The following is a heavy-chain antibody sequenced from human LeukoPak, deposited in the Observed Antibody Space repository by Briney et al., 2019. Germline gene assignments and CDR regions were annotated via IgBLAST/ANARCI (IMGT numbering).Heavy chain of an antibody. Sequence: GASVKVSCKASGYTFTSYYMHWVRQAPGQGLEWMGIINPSGGSTSYAQKFQGRVTMTRDTSTSTVYMELSSLRSEDTAVYYCARVLRLVGATNEDYFDYWGQGTLVTVSS. CDR2: INPSGGST. V-gene: IGHV1-46*01. CDR1: GYTFTSYY. CDR3: ARVLRLVGATNEDYFDY. D-gene: IGHD1-26*01. J-gene: IGHJ4*02.